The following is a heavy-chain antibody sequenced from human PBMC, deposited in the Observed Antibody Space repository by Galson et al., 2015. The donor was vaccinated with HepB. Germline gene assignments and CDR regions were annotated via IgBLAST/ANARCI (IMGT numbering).Heavy chain of an antibody. CDR2: IYYTGNT. J-gene: IGHJ4*02. Sequence: SETLSLTCTVSGASISSSLYYWVWVRQPPEKGLEWIGSIYYTGNTYYKSSLKSRVTISADMSKNQFSLKVNSVTAADTAVYYCARAAGDSFTYANDYWGQGALVTVSS. D-gene: IGHD5-18*01. CDR1: GASISSSLYY. CDR3: ARAAGDSFTYANDY. V-gene: IGHV4-39*07.